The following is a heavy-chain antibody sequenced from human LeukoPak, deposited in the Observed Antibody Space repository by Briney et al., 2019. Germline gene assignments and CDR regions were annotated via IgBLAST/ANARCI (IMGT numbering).Heavy chain of an antibody. D-gene: IGHD3-3*01. CDR3: ARGTSTYYDFWSGYYKPTYYYYMDV. CDR2: INHSGST. V-gene: IGHV4-34*01. CDR1: GGSFSGYY. J-gene: IGHJ6*03. Sequence: SETLSLTCAVYGGSFSGYYWSWIRQPPGKGLEWIGEINHSGSTNYNPSLKSRVTISVDTSKNQFSLKLSSVTAADTAVYYCARGTSTYYDFWSGYYKPTYYYYMDVWGKGTTVTVSS.